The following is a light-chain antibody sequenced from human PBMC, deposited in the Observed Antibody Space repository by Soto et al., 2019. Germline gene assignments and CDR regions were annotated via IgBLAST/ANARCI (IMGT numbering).Light chain of an antibody. CDR3: CSYAGSSTYV. CDR1: SANIGANFD. J-gene: IGLJ1*01. V-gene: IGLV1-40*01. CDR2: ANS. Sequence: QSVLTQPPSVSGAPGQRVTISCTGSSANIGANFDVHWYQQLPGRGPKLLIYANSYRPSGVPARFSGSKSGTSATLAITGLQAEDEADYYCCSYAGSSTYVFGTGTKLTVL.